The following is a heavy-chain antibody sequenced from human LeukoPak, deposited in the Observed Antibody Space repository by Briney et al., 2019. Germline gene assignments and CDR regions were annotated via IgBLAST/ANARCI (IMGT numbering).Heavy chain of an antibody. CDR3: ARDNPEGFGELLE. V-gene: IGHV1-69*06. CDR1: GGTFSSYA. J-gene: IGHJ4*02. Sequence: SVKVSCKASGGTFSSYAISWVRQAPGQGLEWMGGIIPIFGTANYAQKFQGRVTITADKSTSTAYMGLSSLRSEDTAVYYCARDNPEGFGELLEWGQGTLVTVSS. D-gene: IGHD3-10*01. CDR2: IIPIFGTA.